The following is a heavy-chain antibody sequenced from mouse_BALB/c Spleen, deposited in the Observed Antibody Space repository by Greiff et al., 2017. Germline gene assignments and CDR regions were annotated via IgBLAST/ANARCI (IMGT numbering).Heavy chain of an antibody. CDR2: IYPGDGST. J-gene: IGHJ1*01. V-gene: IGHV1S56*01. Sequence: VQLQQSGPELVKPGASVKMSCKASGYTFTSYYIHWVKQRPGQGLEWIGWIYPGDGSTKYNEKFKGKTTLTADKSSSTAYMLLSSLTSEDSAIYFCARKGTFGYFDVWGAGTTVTVSS. CDR1: GYTFTSYY. D-gene: IGHD5-1*01. CDR3: ARKGTFGYFDV.